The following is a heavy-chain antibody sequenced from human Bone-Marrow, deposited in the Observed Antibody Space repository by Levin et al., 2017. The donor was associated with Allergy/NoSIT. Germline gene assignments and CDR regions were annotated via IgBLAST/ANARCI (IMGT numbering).Heavy chain of an antibody. D-gene: IGHD5-18*01. V-gene: IGHV3-49*04. J-gene: IGHJ4*02. CDR1: GFTFGDYA. CDR3: TRDRGYSYGREEACFDY. Sequence: SCTASGFTFGDYAMSWVRQAPGKGLEWVGFIRSKAYGGTTEYAASVKGRFTISRDDSKSIAYLQMNSLKTEDTAVYYCTRDRGYSYGREEACFDYWGQGTLVTVSS. CDR2: IRSKAYGGTT.